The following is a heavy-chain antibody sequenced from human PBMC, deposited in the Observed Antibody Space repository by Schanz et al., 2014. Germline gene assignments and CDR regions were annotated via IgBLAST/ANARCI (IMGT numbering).Heavy chain of an antibody. CDR2: MSWNAGSL. D-gene: IGHD4-17*01. V-gene: IGHV3-9*01. Sequence: EVQLVESGGGLVKPGGSLRLSCAASGFGFDDYAMHWVRQAPGKGLEWVSGMSWNAGSLGYGDSVKGRFTISRDNAKNSLYLQMNSLRAEDTAVYYCVRDLGGDQTDYWGQGTLVTVSS. J-gene: IGHJ4*02. CDR3: VRDLGGDQTDY. CDR1: GFGFDDYA.